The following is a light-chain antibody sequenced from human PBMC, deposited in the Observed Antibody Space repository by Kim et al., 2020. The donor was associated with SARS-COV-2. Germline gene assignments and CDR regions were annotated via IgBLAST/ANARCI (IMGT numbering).Light chain of an antibody. CDR2: GAS. J-gene: IGKJ4*01. CDR3: QQYGSSPPVT. CDR1: QSVSSSY. V-gene: IGKV3-20*01. Sequence: PVERATLSCRASQSVSSSYLAWYQQKPGQAPRLLIDGASSRATGIPDRFSGSGSGTDFALTISRLEPEDFAVYYCQQYGSSPPVTFGGGTKLEIK.